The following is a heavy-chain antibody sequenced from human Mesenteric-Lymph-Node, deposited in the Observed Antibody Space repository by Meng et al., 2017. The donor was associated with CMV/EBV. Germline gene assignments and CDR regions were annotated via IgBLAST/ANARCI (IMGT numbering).Heavy chain of an antibody. D-gene: IGHD5-18*01. J-gene: IGHJ6*02. V-gene: IGHV3-23*01. CDR2: ISSGSIYT. Sequence: GEPLKIPCAASGFLFTNYALTWVRQAPGKGLEWVSGISSGSIYTYYADSVKGRFTISRDNSKNTLFLQMNSLRAEDTAVYFCAKGYPWVQPPPGGTDVWGQGTTVTVSS. CDR3: AKGYPWVQPPPGGTDV. CDR1: GFLFTNYA.